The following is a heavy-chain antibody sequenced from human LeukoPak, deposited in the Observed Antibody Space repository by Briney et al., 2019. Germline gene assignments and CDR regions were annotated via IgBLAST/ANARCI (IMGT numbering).Heavy chain of an antibody. V-gene: IGHV3-23*01. CDR3: AKDGSNTMVRGVIHRPHWFDP. J-gene: IGHJ5*02. Sequence: GGSLRLSCAASGFTFSSYAMSWVRQAPGKGLEWVSAISGSGGSTYYADSVKGRFTISRDNSKNTLYLQMNSLRAEDTAVYYCAKDGSNTMVRGVIHRPHWFDPWGQGTLVTVSS. CDR2: ISGSGGST. CDR1: GFTFSSYA. D-gene: IGHD3-10*01.